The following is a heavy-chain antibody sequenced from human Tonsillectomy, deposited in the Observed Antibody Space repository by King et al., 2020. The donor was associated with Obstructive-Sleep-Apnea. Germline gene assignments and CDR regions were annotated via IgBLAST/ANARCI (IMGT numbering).Heavy chain of an antibody. D-gene: IGHD1-26*01. J-gene: IGHJ4*02. CDR1: GVTFTSYA. CDR3: ARMRCVGSTSTNAFFDS. V-gene: IGHV1-69*06. Sequence: QLVQSGAEVKIPGSSVKVSCKSSGVTFTSYAISCVRQAPGQGLAWMGGILPLFGTTNYAQKFQGRVTITADKSTSTAYMELSSLTSEDTAIYFCARMRCVGSTSTNAFFDSWGQGTLVIVSS. CDR2: ILPLFGTT.